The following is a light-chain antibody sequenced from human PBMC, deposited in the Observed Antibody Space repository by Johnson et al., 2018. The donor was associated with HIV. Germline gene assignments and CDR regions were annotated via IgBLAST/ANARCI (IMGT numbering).Light chain of an antibody. CDR2: DNN. J-gene: IGLJ1*01. Sequence: QSVLTQPPSVSAAPGQKVTISCSGSSSNIGNNYVSWYQHLPGTAPKLLIYDNNKRPSGIPDRFSGSKSGTSATLGITGLQTGDEADYYCGTWDSSLSSYVVGIGTKVTVL. V-gene: IGLV1-51*01. CDR1: SSNIGNNY. CDR3: GTWDSSLSSYV.